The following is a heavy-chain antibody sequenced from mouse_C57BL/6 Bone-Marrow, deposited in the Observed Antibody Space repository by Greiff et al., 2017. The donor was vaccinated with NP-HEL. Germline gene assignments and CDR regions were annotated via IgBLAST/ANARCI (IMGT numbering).Heavy chain of an antibody. D-gene: IGHD1-1*01. CDR2: IDPSDSYT. J-gene: IGHJ2*01. Sequence: QVQLKQPGAELVMPGASVKLSCKASGYTFTSYWMHWVKQRPGQGLEWIGEIDPSDSYTNYNQKFKGKSTLTVDKSSSTAYMQLSSLTSEDSAVYYCARENYYGSSSYYFDYWGQGTTLTVSS. V-gene: IGHV1-69*01. CDR3: ARENYYGSSSYYFDY. CDR1: GYTFTSYW.